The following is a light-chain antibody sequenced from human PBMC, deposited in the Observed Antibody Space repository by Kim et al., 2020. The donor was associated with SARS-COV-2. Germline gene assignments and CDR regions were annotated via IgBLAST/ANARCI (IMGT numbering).Light chain of an antibody. J-gene: IGKJ4*01. CDR1: QSVSSY. CDR2: DAS. V-gene: IGKV3-11*01. Sequence: SPGERATLSCRASQSVSSYLAWYQQKPGQAPRLLIYDASNRATGIPARFSGSGSGTDFTLTISSLEPEDFAVYYCQQRRNWPLTFGGGTKVDIK. CDR3: QQRRNWPLT.